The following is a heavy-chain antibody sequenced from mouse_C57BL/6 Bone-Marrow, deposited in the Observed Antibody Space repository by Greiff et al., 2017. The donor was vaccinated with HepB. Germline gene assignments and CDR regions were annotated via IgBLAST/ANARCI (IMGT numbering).Heavy chain of an antibody. CDR1: GFNIKDDY. D-gene: IGHD1-1*01. V-gene: IGHV14-4*01. CDR3: TTRSTTVVATDY. CDR2: IDPENGDT. J-gene: IGHJ2*01. Sequence: VQLQQSGAELVRPGASVKLSCTASGFNIKDDYMHWVKQRPEQGLEWIGWIDPENGDTEYASKFQGKATITADTSSNTAYLQLSSLTSEDTAVYYCTTRSTTVVATDYWGQGTTLTVSS.